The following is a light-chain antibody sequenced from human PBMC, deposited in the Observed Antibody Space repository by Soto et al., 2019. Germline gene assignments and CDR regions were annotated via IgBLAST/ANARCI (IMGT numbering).Light chain of an antibody. CDR3: QQYGSSPPYT. CDR1: QSVSSSY. CDR2: GAS. Sequence: EIVLTQSPGTLSLSPGERATLSCRASQSVSSSYLAWYQQKPGQAPRLLIYGASSRPTGIPDRFSGSGSGTDFTLTNSRLEPEDFAVYYCQQYGSSPPYTFGQGTKLEIK. J-gene: IGKJ2*01. V-gene: IGKV3-20*01.